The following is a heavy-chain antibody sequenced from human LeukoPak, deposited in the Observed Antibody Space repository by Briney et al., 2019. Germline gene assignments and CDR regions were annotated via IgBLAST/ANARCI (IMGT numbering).Heavy chain of an antibody. J-gene: IGHJ4*02. Sequence: KVGESLKISRKGSGYSFTSYWIGWVRQMPGKGLEWMGIIYPGDSDTRYSPSFQGQVTISADKSISTAYLQWSSVKASDTAMYYCARHPNGHRGYSYGYLGYWGQGTLVTVSS. D-gene: IGHD5-18*01. CDR1: GYSFTSYW. V-gene: IGHV5-51*01. CDR3: ARHPNGHRGYSYGYLGY. CDR2: IYPGDSDT.